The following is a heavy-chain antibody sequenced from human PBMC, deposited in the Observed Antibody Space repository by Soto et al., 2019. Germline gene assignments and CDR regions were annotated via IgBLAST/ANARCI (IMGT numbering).Heavy chain of an antibody. J-gene: IGHJ4*02. V-gene: IGHV3-73*01. CDR2: IRTKSNGYAT. CDR1: GFTFSGSA. Sequence: EVQLVESGGGLVHPEGSLRLSCAASGFTFSGSAIHWVRQASGKGLEWVARIRTKSNGYATTYAASVKGRFTISRDDSKNMAYLQMNGLKTEDTAMYYCSRVEYVTSSPIGWGQGTLVTVSS. CDR3: SRVEYVTSSPIG. D-gene: IGHD6-6*01.